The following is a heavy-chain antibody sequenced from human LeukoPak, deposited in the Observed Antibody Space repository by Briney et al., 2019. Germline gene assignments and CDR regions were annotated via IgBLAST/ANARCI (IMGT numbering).Heavy chain of an antibody. J-gene: IGHJ3*02. CDR1: GYTFTTNG. V-gene: IGHV1-18*04. Sequence: GASATVSFRASGYTFTTNGISWVRQAPGQGGEGMAWISPDNGDTKYTQEFQGRLTVTTDTSTSTAYMELRSLRSDDTAVYYCARLRGGIYSSRDAFDIWGQGTMVTVSS. D-gene: IGHD6-19*01. CDR3: ARLRGGIYSSRDAFDI. CDR2: ISPDNGDT.